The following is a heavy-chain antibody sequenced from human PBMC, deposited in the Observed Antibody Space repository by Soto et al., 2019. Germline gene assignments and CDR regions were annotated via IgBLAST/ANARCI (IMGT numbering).Heavy chain of an antibody. V-gene: IGHV3-64D*06. D-gene: IGHD2-15*01. CDR1: GFTFSSYG. Sequence: PWGSLRLSCAASGFTFSSYGMHWVRQSPGKGLEYVSGITGDGDSQLTADSVKDRFTISRDNSKNTLFLQMSSLRVEDTAIYFCVKGNQLLRYYFEFWGPGTLVTVSS. CDR2: ITGDGDSQ. J-gene: IGHJ4*01. CDR3: VKGNQLLRYYFEF.